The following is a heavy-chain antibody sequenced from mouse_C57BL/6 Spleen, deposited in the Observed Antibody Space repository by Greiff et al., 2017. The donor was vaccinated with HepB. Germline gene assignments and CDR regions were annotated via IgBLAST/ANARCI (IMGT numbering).Heavy chain of an antibody. CDR1: GYTFTDYY. CDR3: ARSFITTVVASPFDY. Sequence: QVQLQQSGAELVRPGASVKLSCKASGYTFTDYYINWVKQRPGQGLEWIARIYPGSGNTYYNEKFKGKATLTAEKSSSTAYMQLSSLTSEDSAVYFCARSFITTVVASPFDYWGQGTTLTVSS. CDR2: IYPGSGNT. V-gene: IGHV1-76*01. J-gene: IGHJ2*01. D-gene: IGHD1-1*01.